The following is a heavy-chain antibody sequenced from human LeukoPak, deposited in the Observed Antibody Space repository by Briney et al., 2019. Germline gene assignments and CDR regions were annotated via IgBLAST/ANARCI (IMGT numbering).Heavy chain of an antibody. J-gene: IGHJ6*02. V-gene: IGHV3-30*04. D-gene: IGHD3-9*01. Sequence: GESLTLSCAASGFTFSSYAMHWVRQAPGKGLEWVAVTSYDGGNKYYADSVKGRFTISRDNSKNTLYQEMNSLRAEDTGVYYCARGGYFDILRGNYQTQYYYPMDVWGRGTTVTVSS. CDR1: GFTFSSYA. CDR3: ARGGYFDILRGNYQTQYYYPMDV. CDR2: TSYDGGNK.